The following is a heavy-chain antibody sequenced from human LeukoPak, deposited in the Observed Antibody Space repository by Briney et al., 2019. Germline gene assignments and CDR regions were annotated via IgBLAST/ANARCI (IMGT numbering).Heavy chain of an antibody. CDR2: ISSSSSTI. J-gene: IGHJ3*02. D-gene: IGHD3-22*01. V-gene: IGHV3-48*01. Sequence: GGSLRLSCAASGFTFSSYSMNWVRQAPGKGLEWVSYISSSSSTIYYADSVKGRFTISRDNSKNTLYLQMNSLRAEDTAVYYCAKDYSSGYYGDAFDIWGQGTMVTVSS. CDR3: AKDYSSGYYGDAFDI. CDR1: GFTFSSYS.